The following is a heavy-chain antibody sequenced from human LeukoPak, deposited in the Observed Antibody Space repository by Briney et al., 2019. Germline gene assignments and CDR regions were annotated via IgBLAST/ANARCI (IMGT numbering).Heavy chain of an antibody. V-gene: IGHV3-21*01. D-gene: IGHD2-21*02. CDR3: AGDRGAYCGGDCYLGFDY. CDR1: GFTFSSYT. CDR2: IAGSSGYI. J-gene: IGHJ4*01. Sequence: GGSLRLSCAASGFTFSSYTMNWVRQAPGKGLEWVSSIAGSSGYISYADSVKGRFTISRDNAKKSLYLQMTSLTAEDTAVYYCAGDRGAYCGGDCYLGFDYWGRGTLVTVSS.